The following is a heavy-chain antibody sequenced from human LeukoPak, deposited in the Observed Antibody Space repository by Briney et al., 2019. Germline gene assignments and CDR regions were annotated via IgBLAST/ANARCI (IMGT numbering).Heavy chain of an antibody. Sequence: SETLSLTCTVSGGSISSYYWSWIRQPPGKGLEWIGYIYYSGRTNYNPSLKSRVTISVDTSKNQFSLKLSSVTAADTAVYYCGRRPVRKLPPRPGPLFHPWGQGTLVTVSS. J-gene: IGHJ5*02. D-gene: IGHD1-14*01. CDR2: IYYSGRT. CDR3: GRRPVRKLPPRPGPLFHP. CDR1: GGSISSYY. V-gene: IGHV4-59*01.